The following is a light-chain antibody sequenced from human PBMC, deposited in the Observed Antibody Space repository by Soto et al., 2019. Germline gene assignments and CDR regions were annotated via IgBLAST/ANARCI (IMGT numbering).Light chain of an antibody. CDR1: QSISAW. CDR3: QHYNSYSEA. Sequence: DIQMTQAHSILSASVGDRVAITCRASQSISAWVAWYQQKPGKAPKLLIYKASSLESGVPSRFSGSGSGTEFTLTISSLQPDDFATYYCQHYNSYSEAFGQGTKVDIK. J-gene: IGKJ1*01. V-gene: IGKV1-5*03. CDR2: KAS.